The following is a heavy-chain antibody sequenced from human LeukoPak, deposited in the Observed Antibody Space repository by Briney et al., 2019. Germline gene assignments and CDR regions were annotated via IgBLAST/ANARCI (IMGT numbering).Heavy chain of an antibody. Sequence: GGSLRLSCAASGFTFGSYAMSWVRQTPGKGPEWGSAISGSSGTTYYADSVKGRFTISRDNSKNTLYLQMRGLRPEDTALSSCAGVWGPSSAWPWAFEYWGQGTLVTVSS. CDR3: AGVWGPSSAWPWAFEY. J-gene: IGHJ4*02. V-gene: IGHV3-23*01. CDR2: ISGSSGTT. CDR1: GFTFGSYA. D-gene: IGHD6-13*01.